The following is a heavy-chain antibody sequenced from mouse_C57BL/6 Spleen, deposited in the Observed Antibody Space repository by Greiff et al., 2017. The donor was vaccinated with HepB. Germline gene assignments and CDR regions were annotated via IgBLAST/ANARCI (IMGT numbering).Heavy chain of an antibody. CDR1: GFNIKNTY. CDR2: IDPANGNT. CDR3: AKHYYGSSWYFDV. V-gene: IGHV14-3*01. Sequence: EVQLQESVAELVRPGASVKLSCTASGFNIKNTYMHWVKQRPEQGLEWIGRIDPANGNTKYAPEFQGKATITADTSSNTAYLQLSSLTSEDTAIYYCAKHYYGSSWYFDVWGTGTTVTVSS. J-gene: IGHJ1*03. D-gene: IGHD1-1*01.